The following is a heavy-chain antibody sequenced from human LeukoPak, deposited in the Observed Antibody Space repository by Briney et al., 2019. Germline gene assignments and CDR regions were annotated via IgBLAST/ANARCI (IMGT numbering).Heavy chain of an antibody. D-gene: IGHD6-19*01. Sequence: GGSLRLSCAASGFTFSSYEMNWVRQAPGKGLEWVSYISSSGSTIYYADSVKGRFTTSRDNAKNSLYLQMNSLRAEDTAVYYCARVEWTKQWLPIKKFDYWGQGTLVTVSS. CDR2: ISSSGSTI. J-gene: IGHJ4*02. CDR1: GFTFSSYE. CDR3: ARVEWTKQWLPIKKFDY. V-gene: IGHV3-48*03.